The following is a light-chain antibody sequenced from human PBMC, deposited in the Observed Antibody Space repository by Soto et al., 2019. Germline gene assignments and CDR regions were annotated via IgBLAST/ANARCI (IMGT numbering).Light chain of an antibody. CDR1: QDISNY. V-gene: IGKV1-33*01. Sequence: DIQMTQSPSSLSASVGDRVTITCQASQDISNYLNWYQQKPGKAPKLLIYDASNLETGVPSRFSGSGSGTDFTFTISSLQAEDIATYYCQQYDNLPLTFGRGTKVEIK. J-gene: IGKJ4*01. CDR2: DAS. CDR3: QQYDNLPLT.